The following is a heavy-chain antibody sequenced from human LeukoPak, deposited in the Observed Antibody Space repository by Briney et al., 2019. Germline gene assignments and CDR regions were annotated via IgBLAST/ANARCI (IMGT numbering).Heavy chain of an antibody. CDR2: IYYSGST. CDR1: GGAISSSSYY. CDR3: ARHDVYGDYSPLYYFDH. Sequence: SDTRSLTCSGAGGAISSSSYYWGRIRQPPGTGLEWMGRIYYSGSTYYNPSLKSRVTISVDTSKNQFSLKLSSVTAADTAVYYCARHDVYGDYSPLYYFDHWGQGTLVTVSS. V-gene: IGHV4-39*01. D-gene: IGHD4-17*01. J-gene: IGHJ4*02.